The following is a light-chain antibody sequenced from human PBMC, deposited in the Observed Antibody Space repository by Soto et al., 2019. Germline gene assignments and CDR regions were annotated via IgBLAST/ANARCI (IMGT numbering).Light chain of an antibody. CDR3: SSYTSSSTRV. CDR1: SSDVGGYNY. V-gene: IGLV2-14*01. CDR2: EVS. J-gene: IGLJ1*01. Sequence: QSVLTQPASVSGSPGQSITISCTGTSSDVGGYNYVSWYQQHPGKAPKRVIFEVSNRPSGVSTRFSGSKSGDTAALTISGLQAEDEADYYCSSYTSSSTRVFGTGSKGTVL.